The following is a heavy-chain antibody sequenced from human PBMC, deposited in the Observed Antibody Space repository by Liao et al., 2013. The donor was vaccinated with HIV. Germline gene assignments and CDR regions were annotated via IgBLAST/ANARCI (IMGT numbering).Heavy chain of an antibody. CDR1: GGSISSYY. J-gene: IGHJ3*02. Sequence: QVQLQESGPGLVKPSETLSLTCTVSGGSISSYYWSWIRQPAGKGLEWIGRIYTSGSTNYNPSLKSRVTMSVDTSKNQFSLKLSSVTAADTAVYYCARDCDWYYDFWSGYYRGAFDYLGPKGQWSPVSS. D-gene: IGHD3-3*01. V-gene: IGHV4-4*07. CDR3: ARDCDWYYDFWSGYYRGAFDY. CDR2: IYTSGST.